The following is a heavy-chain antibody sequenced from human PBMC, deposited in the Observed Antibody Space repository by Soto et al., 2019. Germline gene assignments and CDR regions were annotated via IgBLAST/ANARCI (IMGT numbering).Heavy chain of an antibody. CDR2: ISGSNNNI. J-gene: IGHJ4*02. Sequence: GGSLRLSCAVSGFNLRNYEMNWVRQVPGKGLEWISKISGSNNNIYYADSVQGRFTISRDDANNVLFLQMNSLRGEDTATYHCATEELCGADCYFFKHWGQGTLVTVSS. V-gene: IGHV3-48*03. D-gene: IGHD2-21*02. CDR3: ATEELCGADCYFFKH. CDR1: GFNLRNYE.